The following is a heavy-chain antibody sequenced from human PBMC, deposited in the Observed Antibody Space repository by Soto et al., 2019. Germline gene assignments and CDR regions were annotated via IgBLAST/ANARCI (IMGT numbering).Heavy chain of an antibody. CDR1: GGSINTGGYY. J-gene: IGHJ5*02. Sequence: QVQLQESGPGLVKPSQTLSLTCTVSGGSINTGGYYWGWIRHLPGEGLEWIGHIFYTGTAYYNPSLRSRVTVSIATSANQFALHMYSVTAADTAMYYCARRLDDTPETFFNWFDPWGQRILVTVSS. CDR2: IFYTGTA. V-gene: IGHV4-31*03. D-gene: IGHD2-15*01. CDR3: ARRLDDTPETFFNWFDP.